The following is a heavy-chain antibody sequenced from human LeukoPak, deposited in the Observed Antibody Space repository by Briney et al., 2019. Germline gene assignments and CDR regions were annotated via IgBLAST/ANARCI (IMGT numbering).Heavy chain of an antibody. D-gene: IGHD3-22*01. J-gene: IGHJ4*02. V-gene: IGHV4-61*08. Sequence: SETLSLTCAVSGGSISSGGYSWNWIRQPPGKGLEWIGYIYYSGSTNYNPSLKSRVTISVDTSKNQFSLKLSSVTAADTAVYYCARGDDSSGYFPPYYFDYWGQGTLVTVSS. CDR2: IYYSGST. CDR1: GGSISSGGYS. CDR3: ARGDDSSGYFPPYYFDY.